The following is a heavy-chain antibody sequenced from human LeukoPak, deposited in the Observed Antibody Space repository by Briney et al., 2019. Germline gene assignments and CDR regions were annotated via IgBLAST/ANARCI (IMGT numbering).Heavy chain of an antibody. D-gene: IGHD3-22*01. J-gene: IGHJ4*02. CDR1: GYTFTSYG. Sequence: GASVKVSCKASGYTFTSYGISWVRQAPGQGLEWMGWISAYNGNTNYAQKLQGRVTTTTDTSTSTAYMELRSLRSDDTAVYYCARDIGTGDSSGYLGFDYWGQGTLVTVSS. CDR2: ISAYNGNT. V-gene: IGHV1-18*01. CDR3: ARDIGTGDSSGYLGFDY.